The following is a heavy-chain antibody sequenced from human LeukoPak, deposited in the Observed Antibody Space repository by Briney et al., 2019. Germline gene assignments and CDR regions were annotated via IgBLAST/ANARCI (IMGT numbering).Heavy chain of an antibody. CDR1: GGSISSGSYY. CDR2: IYTSGRT. V-gene: IGHV4-61*09. CDR3: ARTSQRYGMDV. Sequence: SETLSLTCTVSGGSISSGSYYWGWIRQPAGKGLDWIGHIYTSGRTNYNSSLKRRATTTVDTSKHQFSLQLSSVTAADTAVYYCARTSQRYGMDVWGQGTTVTVSS. J-gene: IGHJ6*02. D-gene: IGHD1-1*01.